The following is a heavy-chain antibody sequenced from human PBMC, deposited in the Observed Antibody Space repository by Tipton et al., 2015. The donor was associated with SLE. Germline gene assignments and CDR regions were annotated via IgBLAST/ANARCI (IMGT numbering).Heavy chain of an antibody. CDR3: ASLSAPSDY. J-gene: IGHJ4*02. Sequence: SLRLSCTASSFTFSSYWMHWVRQPPGKGLVWVSEIDPNGSPTNYADSVKDRFTISRDNAKNTLFLEMNSLRVDDTAVYYCASLSAPSDYWGQGTLVTVSS. CDR1: SFTFSSYW. V-gene: IGHV3-74*01. CDR2: IDPNGSPT.